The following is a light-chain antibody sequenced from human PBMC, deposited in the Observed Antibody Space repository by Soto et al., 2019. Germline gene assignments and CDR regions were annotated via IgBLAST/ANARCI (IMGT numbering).Light chain of an antibody. V-gene: IGKV3-11*01. CDR2: DAP. CDR3: QKYNSAPQT. Sequence: EIVLTQSPATLSLSPGERATLSCRASQSISTYLAWYQQKPGQPPRLLIYDAPHRATGIPARFGGSGSGTDFTLTISSLQPEDVATYYCQKYNSAPQTFGQGTKVDI. J-gene: IGKJ1*01. CDR1: QSISTY.